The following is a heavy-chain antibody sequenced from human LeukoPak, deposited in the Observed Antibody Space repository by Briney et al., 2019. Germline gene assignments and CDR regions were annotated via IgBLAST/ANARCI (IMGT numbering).Heavy chain of an antibody. J-gene: IGHJ4*02. Sequence: GGSLRLSCTASGFSFSTYSMNWVRQAPGKGLEWVSSISSRTTYMYYADSVKGRFTISRDNAKNSLYLQMNSLRAEDTAVYYCARVRRLGSDFDYWGQGTLVTVSS. V-gene: IGHV3-21*01. D-gene: IGHD3-10*01. CDR1: GFSFSTYS. CDR2: ISSRTTYM. CDR3: ARVRRLGSDFDY.